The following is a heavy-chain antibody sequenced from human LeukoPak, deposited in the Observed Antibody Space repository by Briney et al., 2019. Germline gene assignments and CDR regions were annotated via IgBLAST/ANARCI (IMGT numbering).Heavy chain of an antibody. CDR2: IYYSGST. V-gene: IGHV4-39*07. CDR1: GGSISSSSYY. Sequence: SETLSLTCTVSGGSISSSSYYWGWIRQPPGKGLEWIGSIYYSGSTYYNPSLKSRVTISVDSSKNQFSLKLSSVTAADTAVYYCARGERWLQPKTFDYWGQGTLVTVSS. J-gene: IGHJ4*02. CDR3: ARGERWLQPKTFDY. D-gene: IGHD5-24*01.